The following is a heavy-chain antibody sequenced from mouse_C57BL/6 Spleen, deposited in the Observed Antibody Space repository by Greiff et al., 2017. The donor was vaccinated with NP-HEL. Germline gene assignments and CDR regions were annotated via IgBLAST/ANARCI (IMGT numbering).Heavy chain of an antibody. CDR2: IRLKSDNYAT. CDR3: TGGVTTEGFAY. CDR1: GFTFSNYW. D-gene: IGHD2-2*01. V-gene: IGHV6-3*01. Sequence: EVKVEESGGGLVQPGGSMKLSCVASGFTFSNYWMNWVRQSPEKGLEWVAQIRLKSDNYATHYAESVKGRFTISRDDSKSSVYLQMNNLRAEDTGIYYCTGGVTTEGFAYWGQGTLVTVSA. J-gene: IGHJ3*01.